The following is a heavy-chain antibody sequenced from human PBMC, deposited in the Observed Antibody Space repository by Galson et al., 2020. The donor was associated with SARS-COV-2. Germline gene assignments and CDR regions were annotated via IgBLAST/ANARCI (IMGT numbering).Heavy chain of an antibody. CDR1: GFTFSSYA. CDR2: ISYDGSNK. CDR3: ARASSFDY. Sequence: GGSLRLSCAASGFTFSSYAMHWVRQAPGKGLEWVAVISYDGSNKYYADSVKGRFTISRDNSKNTLYLQMNSLRAEDTAVYYCARASSFDYWGQGTLVTVSS. V-gene: IGHV3-30-3*01. J-gene: IGHJ4*02.